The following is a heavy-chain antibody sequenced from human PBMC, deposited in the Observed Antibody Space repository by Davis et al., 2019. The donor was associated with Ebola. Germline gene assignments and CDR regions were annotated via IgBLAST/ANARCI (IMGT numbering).Heavy chain of an antibody. D-gene: IGHD6-19*01. CDR1: GGSLTGHY. CDR2: IYYSGST. Sequence: MPSETLSLTCDVSGGSLTGHYWSWIRQPPGKGLEWIGYIYYSGSTNYNPSLKGRVSISADTSKNQFSLKLSSMTAADTAVYYCARQHTSGHMMLFDYWGQGTLVTVSS. J-gene: IGHJ4*02. CDR3: ARQHTSGHMMLFDY. V-gene: IGHV4-59*08.